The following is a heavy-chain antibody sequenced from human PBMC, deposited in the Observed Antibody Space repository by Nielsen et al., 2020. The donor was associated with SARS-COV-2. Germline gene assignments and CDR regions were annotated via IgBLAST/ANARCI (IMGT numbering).Heavy chain of an antibody. D-gene: IGHD6-13*01. CDR2: IRGSGGST. CDR1: GLSLSSYA. J-gene: IGHJ6*02. CDR3: AKDHGSSWDVPGMDV. V-gene: IGHV3-23*01. Sequence: GASLRLSCAASGLSLSSYAMWRVRRAPGKGLEWVSAIRGSGGSTYYADSVKGRFTISRDNSKNTLYLQMNSLRAEDTAVYYCAKDHGSSWDVPGMDVWGQGTTVTVSS.